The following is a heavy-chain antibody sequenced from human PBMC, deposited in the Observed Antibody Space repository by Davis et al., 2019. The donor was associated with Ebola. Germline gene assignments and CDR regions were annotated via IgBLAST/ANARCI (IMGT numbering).Heavy chain of an antibody. CDR1: GFTFSSYW. V-gene: IGHV3-7*01. D-gene: IGHD3-22*01. Sequence: GESLKISCAASGFTFSSYWMSWVRQAPGKGLEWVANIKQDGSEKYYVDSVEGRFTISRDNAKNSLYLQMNSLRAEDTAVYYCARDHYDSSAHNWFDPWGQGTLVTVSS. CDR2: IKQDGSEK. J-gene: IGHJ5*02. CDR3: ARDHYDSSAHNWFDP.